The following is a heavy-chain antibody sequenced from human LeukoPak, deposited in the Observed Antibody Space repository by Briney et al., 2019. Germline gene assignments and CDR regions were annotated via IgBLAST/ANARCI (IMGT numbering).Heavy chain of an antibody. Sequence: GGTLRLSCAASGFTFSNAWMSWVRQAPGKGLEWVAVISYDGSNKYYADSVKGRFTISRDNSKNTLYLRMNSLRAEDTAVYYCSRGYSYGSPYYYYGMDVWGQGTTVTVSS. CDR1: GFTFSNAW. CDR2: ISYDGSNK. D-gene: IGHD5-18*01. CDR3: SRGYSYGSPYYYYGMDV. V-gene: IGHV3-30*03. J-gene: IGHJ6*02.